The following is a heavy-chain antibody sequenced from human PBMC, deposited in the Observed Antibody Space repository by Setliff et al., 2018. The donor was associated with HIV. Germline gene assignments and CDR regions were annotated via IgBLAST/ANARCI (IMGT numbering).Heavy chain of an antibody. Sequence: GGSLRLSWAASGFTFSSYAMSWVRQAPGKGLEWVSAISGSGGSTYYADSVKGRFTISRDNSKNTLYLQMNSLRAEDTAVYYCAKAGYDSSGYGAFDIWGQGTMVTVSS. CDR3: AKAGYDSSGYGAFDI. J-gene: IGHJ3*02. CDR1: GFTFSSYA. D-gene: IGHD3-22*01. CDR2: ISGSGGST. V-gene: IGHV3-23*01.